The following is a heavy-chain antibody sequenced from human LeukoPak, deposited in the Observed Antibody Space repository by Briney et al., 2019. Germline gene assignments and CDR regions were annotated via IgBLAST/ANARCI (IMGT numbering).Heavy chain of an antibody. J-gene: IGHJ5*02. CDR3: ARGVNYYDSSGYYLNWFDP. V-gene: IGHV3-64*01. D-gene: IGHD3-22*01. CDR2: ISSNGGST. CDR1: GFTFSSYA. Sequence: GGSLRLSCAASGFTFSSYAMHWVRQAPGKGLEYVSAISSNGGSTYYANSVKGRFTISRDNSKNTLYLQMGSLRAEDMAVYYCARGVNYYDSSGYYLNWFDPWGQGTLVTVS.